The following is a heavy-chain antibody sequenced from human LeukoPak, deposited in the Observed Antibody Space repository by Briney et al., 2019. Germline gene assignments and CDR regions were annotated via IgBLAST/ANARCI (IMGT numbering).Heavy chain of an antibody. CDR1: GFSFNTYS. CDR3: ARDFYGPGTSGSDAFDL. V-gene: IGHV3-48*02. D-gene: IGHD3-10*01. J-gene: IGHJ3*01. Sequence: GGSLRLSCAASGFSFNTYSMNWVRQAPGQGLEWISYIGSSNRIYYAASVKGRFTISRDNGKNSVSLQMNSLRDEDTAMYYCARDFYGPGTSGSDAFDLWGQGTMVIVSS. CDR2: IGSSNRI.